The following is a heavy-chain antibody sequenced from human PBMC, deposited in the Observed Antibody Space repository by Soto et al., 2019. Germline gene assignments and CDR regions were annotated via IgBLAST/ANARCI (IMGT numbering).Heavy chain of an antibody. Sequence: YPDSEFFIQGARQVPGQGLEWVGWINSKNGGINYAQKFQGRVTMTRDTSVNTSFMDLNRLNFDDSAIYYGGRGQSVLYLAFWGSRTQVTVSS. CDR2: INSKNGGI. CDR1: YPDSEFF. J-gene: IGHJ2*01. D-gene: IGHD2-2*02. V-gene: IGHV1-2*02. CDR3: GRGQSVLYLAF.